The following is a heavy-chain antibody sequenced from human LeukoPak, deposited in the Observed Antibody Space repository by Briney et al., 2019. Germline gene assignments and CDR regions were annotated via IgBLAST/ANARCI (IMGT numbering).Heavy chain of an antibody. J-gene: IGHJ3*02. CDR3: ASLGVVPGAIPDAFDI. CDR2: IYHGGST. V-gene: IGHV4-38-2*01. D-gene: IGHD2-2*02. Sequence: PSETLSLTCGVSGYSISGGYYWGWIRQPPGKGLEWIGSIYHGGSTFYNPSLKSRVTISADTSKNQFSLKLSSVTAADTAVYYCASLGVVPGAIPDAFDIWGQGTMVIVSS. CDR1: GYSISGGYY.